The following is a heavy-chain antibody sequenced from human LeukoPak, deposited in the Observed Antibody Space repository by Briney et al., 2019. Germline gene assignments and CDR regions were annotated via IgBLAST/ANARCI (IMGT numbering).Heavy chain of an antibody. V-gene: IGHV3-30*04. CDR2: ISYDGSHK. J-gene: IGHJ4*02. CDR3: ARGPDIAATGHLFDY. D-gene: IGHD6-25*01. CDR1: GFTFSSYA. Sequence: GGSLRLSCAASGFTFSSYAMHWVRQAPGKGLEWVAVISYDGSHKYYAESVKGRFTISRDDSKNTLYLQMNSLRADDTAVYYCARGPDIAATGHLFDYWGQGTLVTVS.